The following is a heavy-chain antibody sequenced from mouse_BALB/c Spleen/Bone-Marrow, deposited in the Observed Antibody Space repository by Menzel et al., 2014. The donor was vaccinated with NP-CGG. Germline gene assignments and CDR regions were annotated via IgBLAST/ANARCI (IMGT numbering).Heavy chain of an antibody. Sequence: DLVKPGASVKLSCKASGYTLTSYWINWIKQRPGQGLEWIGRIAPGSGSTYYNEMFKGKATLTVDTSSSTAYIQLSSLSSEDSAVYFCARVPNYYGNYGAMDYRGQGTPFTFSS. CDR1: GYTLTSYW. V-gene: IGHV1S41*01. CDR3: ARVPNYYGNYGAMDY. J-gene: IGHJ4*01. CDR2: IAPGSGST. D-gene: IGHD2-1*01.